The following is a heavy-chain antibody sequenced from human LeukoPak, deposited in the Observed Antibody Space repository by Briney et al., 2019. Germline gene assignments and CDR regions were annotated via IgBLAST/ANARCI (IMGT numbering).Heavy chain of an antibody. Sequence: SVKVSCKASGGTFSSYAISWVRQAPGQGLEWMGGIIPIFGTANYAQKFQGRVTITADESTSTAYMELSSLRSEDTAVYYCARGYDTTGYFSYWGQGTLVTVSS. CDR2: IIPIFGTA. J-gene: IGHJ4*02. CDR3: ARGYDTTGYFSY. D-gene: IGHD3-22*01. V-gene: IGHV1-69*01. CDR1: GGTFSSYA.